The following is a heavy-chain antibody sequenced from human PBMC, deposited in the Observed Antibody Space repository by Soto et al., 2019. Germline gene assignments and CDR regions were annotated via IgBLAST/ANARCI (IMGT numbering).Heavy chain of an antibody. CDR2: IWYDGSNK. V-gene: IGHV3-33*01. Sequence: QVQLVESGGGVVQPGRSLRLSCAASGFTFSSYGMHWVRQAPGKGLEWVAVIWYDGSNKYYADSVKGRFTISRDNSKNTLYLQVNSLRAEDTAVYYCARDLKVAATPDGLGYWGQGTLVTVSS. J-gene: IGHJ4*02. CDR3: ARDLKVAATPDGLGY. CDR1: GFTFSSYG. D-gene: IGHD2-15*01.